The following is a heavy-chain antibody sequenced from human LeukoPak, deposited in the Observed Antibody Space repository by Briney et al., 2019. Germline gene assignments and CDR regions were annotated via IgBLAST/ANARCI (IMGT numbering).Heavy chain of an antibody. CDR1: GFTFGGFA. CDR3: AKMEGHPLRKYYMDV. D-gene: IGHD2/OR15-2a*01. J-gene: IGHJ6*01. V-gene: IGHV3-23*01. CDR2: ISGSGDNT. Sequence: GGSLRLSCAASGFTFGGFAMSWVRRTPGKGLEWVSGISGSGDNTLYAASVKGRFTISRDNSKNTLYLEMNSLRAEDTAIYYCAKMEGHPLRKYYMDVWGQGTTVTVSS.